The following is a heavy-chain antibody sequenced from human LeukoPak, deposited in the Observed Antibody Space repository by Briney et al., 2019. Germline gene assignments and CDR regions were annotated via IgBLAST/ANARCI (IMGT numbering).Heavy chain of an antibody. CDR2: IYYSGST. Sequence: SETLSLTCTVSGGSISSGSYYWGWIRQPPGKGLEWIGSIYYSGSTYYNPSLKSRVTISVDTSRNQSSLKLSSVTAADTAVYYCARGGPGSVGHCSGGSCGFDYWGQGTLVTVSS. CDR3: ARGGPGSVGHCSGGSCGFDY. J-gene: IGHJ4*02. D-gene: IGHD2-15*01. V-gene: IGHV4-39*07. CDR1: GGSISSGSYY.